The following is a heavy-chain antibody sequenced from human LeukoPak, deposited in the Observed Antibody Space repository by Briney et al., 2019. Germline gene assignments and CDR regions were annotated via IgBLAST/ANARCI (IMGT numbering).Heavy chain of an antibody. CDR1: GFTFSSYG. D-gene: IGHD2-2*01. V-gene: IGHV3-30*18. CDR2: ISYDGSNK. CDR3: AKDLDIVVVPAAYPSTLYGMDV. J-gene: IGHJ6*02. Sequence: PGRSLRLSCAASGFTFSSYGMHWVRQAPGKGLEWVAVISYDGSNKYYADSVKGRFTISRDNSENTLYLQMNRLRAEDTAVYYCAKDLDIVVVPAAYPSTLYGMDVWGQGTTVTVSS.